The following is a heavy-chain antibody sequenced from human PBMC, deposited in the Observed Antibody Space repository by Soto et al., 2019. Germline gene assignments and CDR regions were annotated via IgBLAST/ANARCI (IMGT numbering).Heavy chain of an antibody. J-gene: IGHJ3*02. V-gene: IGHV4-59*01. D-gene: IGHD3-22*01. CDR2: VYYSGST. Sequence: SETLSLTCTVSGASISSSYWSWIRQSPGKGLEWIGYVYYSGSTNYNPSLKSRVTISVDTSKNQFSLKLSSVTAADTAVYYCARGYYDSSGQSNTFDIWGQGTMVTVSS. CDR3: ARGYYDSSGQSNTFDI. CDR1: GASISSSY.